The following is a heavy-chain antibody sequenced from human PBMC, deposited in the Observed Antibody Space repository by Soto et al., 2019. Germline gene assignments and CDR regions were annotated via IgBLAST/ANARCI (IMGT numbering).Heavy chain of an antibody. Sequence: ALVKVSCKASGYTFTSYAMHWVRQAPGQRLEWMGWINAGNGNTKYSQKFQGRVTITRDTSASTAYMELSSLRSEDTAVYYCARDLRGYDYTYFDYWGQGTLVTVSS. CDR3: ARDLRGYDYTYFDY. V-gene: IGHV1-3*01. J-gene: IGHJ4*02. CDR2: INAGNGNT. CDR1: GYTFTSYA. D-gene: IGHD5-12*01.